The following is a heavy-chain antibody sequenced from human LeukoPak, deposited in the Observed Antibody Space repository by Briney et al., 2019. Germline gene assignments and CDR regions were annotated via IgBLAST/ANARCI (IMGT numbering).Heavy chain of an antibody. Sequence: PGGSLRLSCAAYGFTFSRYGMHWVRQAPGKGLKWVAFIRYDGSNKYYADSVKGRFTISRDNSKNTLYLQMNSLRTEDTAVYYCARIAAAGFDAFDIWGQGTMVTVSS. CDR2: IRYDGSNK. CDR3: ARIAAAGFDAFDI. J-gene: IGHJ3*02. CDR1: GFTFSRYG. D-gene: IGHD6-13*01. V-gene: IGHV3-30*02.